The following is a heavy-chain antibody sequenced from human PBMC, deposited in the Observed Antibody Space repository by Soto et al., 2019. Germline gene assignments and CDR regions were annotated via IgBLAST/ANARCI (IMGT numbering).Heavy chain of an antibody. D-gene: IGHD6-6*01. CDR2: ISAYNGNT. V-gene: IGHV1-18*01. Sequence: ASVKVSCKASGYTFTSYGISWVRQAPGQGLEWMGWISAYNGNTNYAQKLQGRVTMTRDTSISTAYMELSRLRSDDTAVYYCARGLAARPLDYYYGMDVWGQGTTVTVSS. J-gene: IGHJ6*02. CDR3: ARGLAARPLDYYYGMDV. CDR1: GYTFTSYG.